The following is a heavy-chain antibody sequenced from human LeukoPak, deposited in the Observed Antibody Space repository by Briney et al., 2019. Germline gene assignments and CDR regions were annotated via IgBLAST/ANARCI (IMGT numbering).Heavy chain of an antibody. J-gene: IGHJ4*02. D-gene: IGHD3-3*01. CDR2: ISTSSSTI. CDR1: GFTFSSYS. CDR3: ATRALRFLEWLLEH. V-gene: IGHV3-48*01. Sequence: GGSLRLSCAAFGFTFSSYSMNWVRQAPGKGLEWVSYISTSSSTIYYADSVKGRFTISRDNAKNSLYLQMNSLRAEDTAVYYCATRALRFLEWLLEHWGQGTLVTVSS.